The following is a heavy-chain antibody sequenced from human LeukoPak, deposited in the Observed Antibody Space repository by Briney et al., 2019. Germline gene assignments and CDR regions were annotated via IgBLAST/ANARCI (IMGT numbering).Heavy chain of an antibody. CDR3: AREQQITMVRVVIIEANWFDP. V-gene: IGHV1-18*01. Sequence: ASVTVSYKPSGYTFTNYGISWVRQAPGQGLEWMGWISAYNGNTNYAQKLQGRVTMTTDTSTSTAYMELRSVRSCDTAVYDCAREQQITMVRVVIIEANWFDPWGQGTLVTVSS. J-gene: IGHJ5*02. D-gene: IGHD3-10*01. CDR1: GYTFTNYG. CDR2: ISAYNGNT.